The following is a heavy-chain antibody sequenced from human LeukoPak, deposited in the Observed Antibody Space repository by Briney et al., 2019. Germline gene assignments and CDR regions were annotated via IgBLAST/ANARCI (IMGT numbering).Heavy chain of an antibody. D-gene: IGHD3-10*01. CDR3: ARDSRGAFDI. CDR2: INPNSGGT. V-gene: IGHV1-2*04. CDR1: GYTFTSYA. Sequence: GASVKVSCKASGYTFTSYAMHWVRQAPGQRLEWMGWINPNSGGTNYAQKFQGWVTMTRDTSISTAYMELSRLRSDDTAVYYCARDSRGAFDIWGQGTMVTVSS. J-gene: IGHJ3*02.